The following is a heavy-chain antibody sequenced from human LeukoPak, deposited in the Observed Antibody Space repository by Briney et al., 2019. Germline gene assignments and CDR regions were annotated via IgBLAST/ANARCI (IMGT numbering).Heavy chain of an antibody. CDR3: ARTNYYYYMDV. CDR1: GGSFSGYY. CDR2: INHSGST. V-gene: IGHV4-34*01. Sequence: SETLSLTCAVYGGSFSGYYWSWIRQPPGKGLEWIGEINHSGSTNYNPSLKSRVTISVDTSKNQFSLKLSSVTAADTAVYYCARTNYYYYMDVWGKGTTVTVFS. J-gene: IGHJ6*03.